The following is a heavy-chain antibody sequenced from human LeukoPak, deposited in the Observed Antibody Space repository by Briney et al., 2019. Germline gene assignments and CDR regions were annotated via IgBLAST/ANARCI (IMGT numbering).Heavy chain of an antibody. CDR3: ARGGGGYDYLDY. CDR2: IYYSGST. D-gene: IGHD5-12*01. J-gene: IGHJ4*02. CDR1: GGSISSYY. Sequence: KASETLSLTCTVSGGSISSYYWSWIRQPPGKGLGWIGYIYYSGSTNYNPSLKSRVTISVDTSKNQFSLKLSSVTAADTAVYYCARGGGGYDYLDYWGQGTLVTVSS. V-gene: IGHV4-59*01.